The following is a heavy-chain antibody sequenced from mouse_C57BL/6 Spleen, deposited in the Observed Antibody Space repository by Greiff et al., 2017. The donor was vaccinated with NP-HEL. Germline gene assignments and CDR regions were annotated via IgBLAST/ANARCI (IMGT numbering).Heavy chain of an antibody. CDR3: AKPGTEREFAY. CDR1: GFSLTSYG. CDR2: LWGGGST. V-gene: IGHV2-9*01. Sequence: QVQLKESGPGLVAPSQRLSITCTVSGFSLTSYGVDWVRQPPGKGLAWLGVLWGGGSTNYNSARMSRLSISKDNSKSQVFLKMNSLQTDDTAMYYCAKPGTEREFAYWGQGTLVTVSA. J-gene: IGHJ3*01. D-gene: IGHD4-1*01.